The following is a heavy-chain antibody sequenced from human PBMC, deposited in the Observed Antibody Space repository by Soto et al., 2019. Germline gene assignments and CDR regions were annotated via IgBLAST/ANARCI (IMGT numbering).Heavy chain of an antibody. J-gene: IGHJ4*02. V-gene: IGHV2-5*01. Sequence: SGPTLVNPTQTLTLTCTFSGLSLSTSGVGVGWIRQPPGKALEWLALIYWNDDKRYSPSLKSRLTITKDTSKNQVVLTMTNMDPVDTATYYCAQTDTPYAPFDYWGQGTLVTVSS. CDR3: AQTDTPYAPFDY. CDR2: IYWNDDK. D-gene: IGHD2-8*01. CDR1: GLSLSTSGVG.